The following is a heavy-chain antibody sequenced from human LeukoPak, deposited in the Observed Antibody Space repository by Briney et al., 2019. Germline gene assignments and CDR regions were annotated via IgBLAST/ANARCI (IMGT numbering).Heavy chain of an antibody. Sequence: ASVKVSCKASGYTFTSYGISWARQAPGQGLEWMGWISAYNGNTNYAQKLQGRVTMTTDTSTSTAYMELRSLRSDDTAVYYCARDPRRNYDILTGYPADAFDIWGQGTMVTVSS. CDR1: GYTFTSYG. V-gene: IGHV1-18*04. CDR3: ARDPRRNYDILTGYPADAFDI. CDR2: ISAYNGNT. J-gene: IGHJ3*02. D-gene: IGHD3-9*01.